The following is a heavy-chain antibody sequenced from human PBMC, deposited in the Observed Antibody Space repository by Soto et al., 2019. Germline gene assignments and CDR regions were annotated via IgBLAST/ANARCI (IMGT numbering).Heavy chain of an antibody. CDR3: ASLLIVVVPAATGWFDP. CDR2: IYYSGST. Sequence: SETLSLTCTVSGGSISSSSYYWGWIRQPPGKGLEWIGSIYYSGSTYYNPSLKSRVTISVDTSKNQFSLKLSSVTTADTAVYYCASLLIVVVPAATGWFDPWGQGTLVTVSS. V-gene: IGHV4-39*01. CDR1: GGSISSSSYY. J-gene: IGHJ5*02. D-gene: IGHD2-2*01.